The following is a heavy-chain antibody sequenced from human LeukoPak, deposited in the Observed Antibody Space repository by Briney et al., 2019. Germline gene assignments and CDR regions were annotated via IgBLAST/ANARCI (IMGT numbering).Heavy chain of an antibody. D-gene: IGHD5-18*01. CDR2: INPNSGGT. Sequence: ASVKVSCKASGYTFTGYYMHWVRQAPGQGLEWMGWINPNSGGTNYAQKFQGRVTMTRDTSISTAYMELSRLRSDDTAVYYCANHRGYSYPTPFEYWGQGTLVTVSS. CDR3: ANHRGYSYPTPFEY. CDR1: GYTFTGYY. J-gene: IGHJ4*02. V-gene: IGHV1-2*02.